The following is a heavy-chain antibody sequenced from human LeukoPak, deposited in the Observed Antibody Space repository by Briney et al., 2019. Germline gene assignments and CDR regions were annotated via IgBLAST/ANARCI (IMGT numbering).Heavy chain of an antibody. CDR3: ARDRCSSTSCRSHAFDI. V-gene: IGHV3-30*01. CDR2: ISYDGSNK. J-gene: IGHJ3*02. CDR1: GFIFSSYA. D-gene: IGHD2-2*01. Sequence: GGSLRLSCAASGFIFSSYAMHWVRQAPGKGLEWVAVISYDGSNKYYADSVKGRFTISRDNSKNTLYLQMNSLRAEDTAVYYCARDRCSSTSCRSHAFDIWGQGTMVTVSS.